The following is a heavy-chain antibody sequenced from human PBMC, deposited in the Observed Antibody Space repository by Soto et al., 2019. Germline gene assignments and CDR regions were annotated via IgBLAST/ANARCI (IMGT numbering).Heavy chain of an antibody. D-gene: IGHD5-12*01. V-gene: IGHV4-34*01. J-gene: IGHJ5*02. CDR2: INHSGST. CDR1: GGSFSGYY. Sequence: QVQLQQWGAGLLKPSETLSLTCAVYGGSFSGYYWSWIRQPPGKGLEWIGEINHSGSTNYNPSLKSRVTLSVDTSKNQFSLKLSSVTAADTAVYYCARAGGYSGYYHNWFDPWGQGTLVTVSS. CDR3: ARAGGYSGYYHNWFDP.